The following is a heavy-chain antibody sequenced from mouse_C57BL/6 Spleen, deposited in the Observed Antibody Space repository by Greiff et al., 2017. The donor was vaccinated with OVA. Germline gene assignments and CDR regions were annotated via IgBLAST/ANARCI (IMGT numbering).Heavy chain of an antibody. Sequence: VQLQQSGTGLVAPSQSLSITCTVSGFSLTSYAISWVRQPPGKGLEWLGVIWTGGGTNYNSALKSRLSISKDNSKSQVFLKMNSLQTDDTARYYCARADYDGDYYAMDYWGQGTSVTVSS. D-gene: IGHD2-4*01. CDR1: GFSLTSYA. V-gene: IGHV2-9-1*01. CDR3: ARADYDGDYYAMDY. J-gene: IGHJ4*01. CDR2: IWTGGGT.